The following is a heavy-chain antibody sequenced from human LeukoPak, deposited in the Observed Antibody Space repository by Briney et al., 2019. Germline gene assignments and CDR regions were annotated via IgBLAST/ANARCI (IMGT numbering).Heavy chain of an antibody. J-gene: IGHJ4*02. CDR1: GFTFSNAW. D-gene: IGHD1-14*01. CDR3: TPAWGGTLDY. V-gene: IGHV3-15*01. CDR2: IKSKTDGGTT. Sequence: KTGGSLRLSCAASGFTFSNAWMSWVRQAPGKGLEWVGRIKSKTDGGTTDYAAPVKGRFTISRDDSKNTLYLQMNSLKTEDTAAYYCTPAWGGTLDYWGQGTLVTVSS.